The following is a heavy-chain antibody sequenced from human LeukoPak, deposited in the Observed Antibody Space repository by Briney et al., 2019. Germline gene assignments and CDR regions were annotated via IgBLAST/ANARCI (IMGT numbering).Heavy chain of an antibody. Sequence: ASVKVSCKVSGYSLTDLSTHWVRQAPGKGLEWMGGFDPEHGETIYAENFRGRVTMTEDTSSDTAYMELSSLRSEDTAVYYCARDRIAAAGTSPVEWGQGTLVTVSS. CDR3: ARDRIAAAGTSPVE. CDR1: GYSLTDLS. V-gene: IGHV1-24*01. D-gene: IGHD6-13*01. J-gene: IGHJ4*02. CDR2: FDPEHGET.